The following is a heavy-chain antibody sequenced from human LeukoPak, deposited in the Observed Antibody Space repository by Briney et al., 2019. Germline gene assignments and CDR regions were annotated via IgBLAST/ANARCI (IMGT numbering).Heavy chain of an antibody. V-gene: IGHV3-9*01. D-gene: IGHD2-15*01. CDR2: ISWNSGSI. Sequence: GRSLRLSCAAPGFTFADYAMHWVRPAPGKGLEWVSGISWNSGSIGYADSVKGRFTISRDNAKNSLYLQMNSLRAEDTALYYCAKDKAPLAATLDYWGQGTLVTVSS. CDR1: GFTFADYA. CDR3: AKDKAPLAATLDY. J-gene: IGHJ4*02.